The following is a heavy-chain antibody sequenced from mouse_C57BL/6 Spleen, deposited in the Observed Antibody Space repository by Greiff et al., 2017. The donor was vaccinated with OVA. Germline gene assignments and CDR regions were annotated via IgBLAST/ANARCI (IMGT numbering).Heavy chain of an antibody. J-gene: IGHJ2*01. CDR1: GYTFTSYG. CDR3: EGYYYGSSYVRDDY. V-gene: IGHV1-81*01. D-gene: IGHD1-1*01. Sequence: QVQLKESGAELARPGASVKLSCKASGYTFTSYGISWVKQRTGQGLEWIGEIYPRSGNTYYNEKFKGKATLTADKSSSTAYMELRSLTSEDSAVYFCEGYYYGSSYVRDDYWGQGTTLTVSS. CDR2: IYPRSGNT.